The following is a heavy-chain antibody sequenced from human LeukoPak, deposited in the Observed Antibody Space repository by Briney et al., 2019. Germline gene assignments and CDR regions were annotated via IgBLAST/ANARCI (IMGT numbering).Heavy chain of an antibody. V-gene: IGHV1-2*02. CDR1: GYTFTGYY. CDR2: INPNSGGT. D-gene: IGHD5-18*01. J-gene: IGHJ6*03. CDR3: ARGGGGGQLWLNYYYYYMDV. Sequence: ASVKVSCKASGYTFTGYYMHWVRQAPGQGLEWMGWINPNSGGTNYAQKFQGRVTMTRDTSISTAYMELSRLRSDDTAVYYCARGGGGGQLWLNYYYYYMDVWGKGTTVTVSS.